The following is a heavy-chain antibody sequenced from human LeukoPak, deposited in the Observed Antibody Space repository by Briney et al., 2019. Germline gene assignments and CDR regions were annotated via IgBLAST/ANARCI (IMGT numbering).Heavy chain of an antibody. CDR1: GFTFSSYW. J-gene: IGHJ4*02. CDR3: VKGITSHDFFSRGE. CDR2: IKQDGSEK. Sequence: GGSLRLSCAASGFTFSSYWMSWVRQAPGKGLEWVANIKQDGSEKYYVDSVKGRFTISRGNAKNSLYLQMNSLRAEDTAVYYCVKGITSHDFFSRGEWGQGTLVTVSS. V-gene: IGHV3-7*01. D-gene: IGHD3-3*01.